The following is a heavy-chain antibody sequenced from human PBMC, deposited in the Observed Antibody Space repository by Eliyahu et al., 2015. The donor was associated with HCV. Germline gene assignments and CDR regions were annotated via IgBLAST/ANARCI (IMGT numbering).Heavy chain of an antibody. Sequence: QVQLQESGPGQVKTSQTLSLTCSVSGVPVTSGAYFWTWIRQHPGKGLEWIGNIYYGGGAEYNPSLKSRVSISVDTSQNQFSLRLSSVTAADTAVYYCAIDRGGLEVPDVYGMDVWGQGTTVTVSS. CDR2: IYYGGGA. V-gene: IGHV4-31*03. CDR1: GVPVTSGAYF. CDR3: AIDRGGLEVPDVYGMDV. D-gene: IGHD3-10*01. J-gene: IGHJ6*02.